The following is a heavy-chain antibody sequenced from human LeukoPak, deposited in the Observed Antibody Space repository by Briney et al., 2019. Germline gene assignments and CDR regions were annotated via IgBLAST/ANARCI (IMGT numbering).Heavy chain of an antibody. V-gene: IGHV4-30-2*01. D-gene: IGHD4-17*01. Sequence: LVKPTQTLTVTCTFSGFSLSTSGLGVGWIRQPPGKGLEWIGYIYRSGSTYYNPSLKSRVTISVDRSKNQFSLRLSSVTAADAAMYYCARFYGDYQNYFDYWGQGTLVTVSS. CDR1: GFSLSTSGLG. CDR3: ARFYGDYQNYFDY. CDR2: IYRSGST. J-gene: IGHJ4*02.